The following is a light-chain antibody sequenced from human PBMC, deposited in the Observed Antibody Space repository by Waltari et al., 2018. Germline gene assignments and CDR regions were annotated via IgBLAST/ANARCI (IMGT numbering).Light chain of an antibody. CDR2: ADN. Sequence: QSAPTQPASVSGSPGQSISISCTGTSHDLGPYTLFSWFQHYPGKAPKLLIYADNKRPSGVSTRFSGSKFGSTASLTISGLQGDDEADYYCCSYAGSYWLFGGGTKLTVL. V-gene: IGLV2-23*01. J-gene: IGLJ3*02. CDR1: SHDLGPYTL. CDR3: CSYAGSYWL.